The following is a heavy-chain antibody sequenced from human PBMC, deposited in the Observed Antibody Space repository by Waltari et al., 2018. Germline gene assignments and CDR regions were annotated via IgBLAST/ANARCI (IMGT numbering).Heavy chain of an antibody. CDR2: IDVGEAT. Sequence: EVQVLESGGGLVQPGGSLRLSCQASGFTSVTHAINWVRQAPGKGLEWVSSIDVGEATYYADSVKGLFTISRDYSENTVYLQMDSLRADDTALYFCATPFYNWDDPLHSWGQGTPVTVSS. CDR1: GFTSVTHA. V-gene: IGHV3-23*01. J-gene: IGHJ1*01. CDR3: ATPFYNWDDPLHS. D-gene: IGHD1-20*01.